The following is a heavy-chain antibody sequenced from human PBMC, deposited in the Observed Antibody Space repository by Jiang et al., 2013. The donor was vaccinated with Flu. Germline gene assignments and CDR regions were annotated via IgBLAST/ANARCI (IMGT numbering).Heavy chain of an antibody. J-gene: IGHJ5*02. CDR1: GYDLTNYW. CDR3: AINADGNFYWLDP. Sequence: EVQLVESGAEVKKPGESLKISCKDSGYDLTNYWIGWVRQMPGKGPEWMGIIHSAAPTIWYSPSFQGQVTISADWSIRTAYLQWNNLRASDSAMYYCAINADGNFYWLDPWGLGTLVTVSS. CDR2: IHSAAPTI. V-gene: IGHV5-51*03. D-gene: IGHD1-7*01.